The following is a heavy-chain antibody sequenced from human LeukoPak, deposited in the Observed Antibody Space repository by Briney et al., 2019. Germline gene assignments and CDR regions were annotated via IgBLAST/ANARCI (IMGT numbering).Heavy chain of an antibody. CDR1: GGSISSSSYY. V-gene: IGHV4-39*07. CDR3: ARDSTLGYCSSTSCYARHNWFDP. CDR2: IYYSGST. J-gene: IGHJ5*02. D-gene: IGHD2-2*01. Sequence: PSETLSLTCTVSGGSISSSSYYWGWIRQPPGKGLEWIGSIYYSGSTYYNLSLKSRVTISVDTSKNQFSLKLSSVTAADTAVYYCARDSTLGYCSSTSCYARHNWFDPWGQGTLVTVSS.